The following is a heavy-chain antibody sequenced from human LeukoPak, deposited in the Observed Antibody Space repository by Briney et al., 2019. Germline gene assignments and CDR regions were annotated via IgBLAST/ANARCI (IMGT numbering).Heavy chain of an antibody. CDR3: AALDHGHDY. V-gene: IGHV3-74*03. CDR1: GFTFSSYW. J-gene: IGHJ4*02. Sequence: PGGSLRLSCVASGFTFSSYWMHWVRQAPGKGLVWVSRINSDGSSTKCADSVKGRFTISRDNAENTLYLQMNSLRAEDTAVYYCAALDHGHDYWGQGTLVTVSS. CDR2: INSDGSST.